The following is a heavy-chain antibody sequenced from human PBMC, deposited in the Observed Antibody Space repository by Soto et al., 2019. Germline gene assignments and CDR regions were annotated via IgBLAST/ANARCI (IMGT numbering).Heavy chain of an antibody. CDR2: ISYDGSNK. Sequence: GGSLRLSCAASGFTFSSYGMHWVRQAPGKGLEWVAVISYDGSNKYYADSVKGRFTISRDNSKNTLYLQMNSLRAEDTAVYYCQCHSSSSQFFKGWLNFDYWGQGTLVTVSS. V-gene: IGHV3-30*03. CDR1: GFTFSSYG. D-gene: IGHD6-6*01. CDR3: QCHSSSSQFFKGWLNFDY. J-gene: IGHJ4*02.